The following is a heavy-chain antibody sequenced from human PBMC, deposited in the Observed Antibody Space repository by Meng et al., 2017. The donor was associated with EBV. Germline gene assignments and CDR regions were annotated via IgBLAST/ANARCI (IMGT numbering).Heavy chain of an antibody. V-gene: IGHV1-2*06. Sequence: VQLVRSGPEVKKPGASVKVSCKASGYTFTGYYMHWVRQAPGQGLEWMGRINPNSGDTNYAQKFQGRVTMTRDTSISTAYMELSRLRSDDTAVYYCARVGIAVAGTGDYWGQGTLVTVSS. CDR3: ARVGIAVAGTGDY. CDR2: INPNSGDT. CDR1: GYTFTGYY. J-gene: IGHJ4*02. D-gene: IGHD6-19*01.